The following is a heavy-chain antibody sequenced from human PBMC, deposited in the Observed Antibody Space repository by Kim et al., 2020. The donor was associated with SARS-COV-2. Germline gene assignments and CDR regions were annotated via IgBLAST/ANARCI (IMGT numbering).Heavy chain of an antibody. Sequence: FQGRVTITADESTSTAYMELSSLRSEDTAVYYCAREKVLTGYYDLYYFDYWGQGTLVTVSS. CDR3: AREKVLTGYYDLYYFDY. V-gene: IGHV1-69*01. D-gene: IGHD3-9*01. J-gene: IGHJ4*02.